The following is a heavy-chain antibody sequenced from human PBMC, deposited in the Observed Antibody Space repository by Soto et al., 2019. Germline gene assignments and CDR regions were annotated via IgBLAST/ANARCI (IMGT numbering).Heavy chain of an antibody. CDR2: IRSKAYGGTT. D-gene: IGHD2-2*01. V-gene: IGHV3-49*03. J-gene: IGHJ5*02. Sequence: GGSLRLSCTPSGFNFGDYAMSWFRQAPGKGLEWVGFIRSKAYGGTTEYAASVKGRFTISRDDSKSIAYLQMNSLKTEDTAVNYCTRAVRVDPWGQGTLVTVSS. CDR1: GFNFGDYA. CDR3: TRAVRVDP.